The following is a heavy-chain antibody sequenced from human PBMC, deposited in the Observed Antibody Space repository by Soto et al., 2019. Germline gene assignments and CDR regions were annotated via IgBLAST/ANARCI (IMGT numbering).Heavy chain of an antibody. Sequence: QVQLQQWGAGLLKPSETLSLTCAVYGGSFSGYYWSWIRQSPGKGLEWIGEINHSGSTNYNPSLKSRVTISVDTSKNQFSLKLSSVTAADTAVYYCARGWEVVVATSWAFDPWGQGTLVTVSS. CDR1: GGSFSGYY. CDR3: ARGWEVVVATSWAFDP. D-gene: IGHD2-15*01. J-gene: IGHJ5*02. CDR2: INHSGST. V-gene: IGHV4-34*01.